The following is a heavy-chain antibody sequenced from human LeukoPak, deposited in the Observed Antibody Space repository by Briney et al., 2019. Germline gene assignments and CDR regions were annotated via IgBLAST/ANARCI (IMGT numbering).Heavy chain of an antibody. V-gene: IGHV3-30*04. J-gene: IGHJ4*02. CDR2: ISYDGTNK. Sequence: SGRSLRLSCAASGFTFSSYAMHWVRQAPGKGLEWVAVISYDGTNKYYADSVKGRFTISRDNSKNTLYLQMNSLRAEDTAVYYCAKDWEQSLDYWGQGTLVTVSS. D-gene: IGHD1-26*01. CDR3: AKDWEQSLDY. CDR1: GFTFSSYA.